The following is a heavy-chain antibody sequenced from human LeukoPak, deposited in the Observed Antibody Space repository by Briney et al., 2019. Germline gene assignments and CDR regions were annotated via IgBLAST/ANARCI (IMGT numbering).Heavy chain of an antibody. D-gene: IGHD2-15*01. J-gene: IGHJ5*02. Sequence: ASETLSLTCTVSGGSISSSTYYWAWIRQLPGKGLEWIGSIYHSGSTQYNPSLKSRVTISVDTSKNQFSLKLSSVTAADTAVYYCARCSGSSCYHWFDPWGQGTLVTVSS. CDR2: IYHSGST. CDR1: GGSISSSTYY. CDR3: ARCSGSSCYHWFDP. V-gene: IGHV4-39*07.